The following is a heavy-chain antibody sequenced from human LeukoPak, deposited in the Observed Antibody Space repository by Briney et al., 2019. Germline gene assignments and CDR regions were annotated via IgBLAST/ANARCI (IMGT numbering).Heavy chain of an antibody. D-gene: IGHD6-19*01. V-gene: IGHV3-53*01. CDR1: GFTVSANY. CDR2: IYSGGRT. J-gene: IGHJ4*02. CDR3: AKVHRQWLHFDY. Sequence: PGGSLRLSCAASGFTVSANYMTWVRQAPGKGLEWVSVIYSGGRTDYADSVKGRFTISRDNSKNTLYLQMNSLRAEDTAVYYCAKVHRQWLHFDYWGQGTLVTVSS.